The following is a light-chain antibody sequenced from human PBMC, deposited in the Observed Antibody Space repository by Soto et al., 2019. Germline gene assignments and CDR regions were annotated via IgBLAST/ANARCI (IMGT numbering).Light chain of an antibody. V-gene: IGKV1-5*01. CDR1: PSISRW. CDR2: DAS. J-gene: IGKJ4*01. Sequence: DIQMTQSPSTLSASVGDRVTITCRASPSISRWLAWYQQKPGKAPKLLIYDASSLESGVPSRFSGSGSGTEFTLTISSLQPDDFATYYCQQYNSYLTFGGGTKVEIK. CDR3: QQYNSYLT.